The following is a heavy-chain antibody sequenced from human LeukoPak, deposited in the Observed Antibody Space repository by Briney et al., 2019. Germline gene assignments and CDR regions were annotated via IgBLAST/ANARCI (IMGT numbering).Heavy chain of an antibody. Sequence: ASVKVSCKASGYTFTSYGISWVRQAPGQGLEWTGWISAYNGNTNYAQKLQGRVTMTTDTSTSTAYMELRSLRSDDTAVYYCAREYYYDSSGYNIDYWGQGTLVTVSS. D-gene: IGHD3-22*01. CDR2: ISAYNGNT. CDR3: AREYYYDSSGYNIDY. J-gene: IGHJ4*02. V-gene: IGHV1-18*01. CDR1: GYTFTSYG.